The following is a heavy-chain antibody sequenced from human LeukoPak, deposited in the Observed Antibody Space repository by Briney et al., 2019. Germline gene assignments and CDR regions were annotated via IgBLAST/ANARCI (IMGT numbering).Heavy chain of an antibody. J-gene: IGHJ5*02. Sequence: ASVKVSCKASGYTFTGHYMHWVRQAPGQGLEWMGWINPNSGGTIYAQNFQGRVTMTRDTSISTAYMELSSLRSDDTAVYYCARDRLRLGYERTNWFDPWGQGTLVTVSS. D-gene: IGHD2-15*01. V-gene: IGHV1-2*02. CDR1: GYTFTGHY. CDR2: INPNSGGT. CDR3: ARDRLRLGYERTNWFDP.